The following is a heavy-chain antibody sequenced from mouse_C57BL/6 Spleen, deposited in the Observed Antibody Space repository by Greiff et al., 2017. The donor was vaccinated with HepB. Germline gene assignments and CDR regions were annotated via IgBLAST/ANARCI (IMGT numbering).Heavy chain of an antibody. D-gene: IGHD1-1*01. V-gene: IGHV14-4*01. CDR1: GFNIKDDY. J-gene: IGHJ2*01. Sequence: EVQLVESGAELVRPGASVKLSCTASGFNIKDDYMHWVKQRPEQGLEWIGWIDPENGDTEYASKFQGKATITADTSSNTAYLQLSSLTSEDTAVYYCTTGCSSSLGGWGQGTTLTVSS. CDR2: IDPENGDT. CDR3: TTGCSSSLGG.